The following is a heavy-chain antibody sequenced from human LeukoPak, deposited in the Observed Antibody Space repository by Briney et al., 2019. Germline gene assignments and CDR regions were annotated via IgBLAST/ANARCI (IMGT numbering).Heavy chain of an antibody. D-gene: IGHD3-16*01. CDR2: LNTDGSST. CDR3: ARDDAFRGVGMDV. V-gene: IGHV3-74*01. Sequence: LPGGSLRLSCAASGFTFSSYWMHWVRQVPGKGLVWVSRLNTDGSSTSYADSVEGRFTISRDNARNTLYLQMNSLRAEDTAVYYCARDDAFRGVGMDVWGQGTTVTVSS. J-gene: IGHJ6*02. CDR1: GFTFSSYW.